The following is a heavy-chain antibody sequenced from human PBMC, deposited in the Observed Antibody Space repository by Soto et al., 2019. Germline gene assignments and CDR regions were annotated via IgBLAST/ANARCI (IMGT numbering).Heavy chain of an antibody. J-gene: IGHJ3*02. V-gene: IGHV3-33*01. CDR3: ARGMSQWLVIMELGAFDI. Sequence: HPGGSLRLSCAASGFTFSSYGMHWVRQAPGKGLEWVAVIWYDGSNKYYADSVKGRFTISRDNSKNTLYLQMNSLRAEDTAVYYCARGMSQWLVIMELGAFDIWGQGTMVTVSS. CDR1: GFTFSSYG. D-gene: IGHD6-19*01. CDR2: IWYDGSNK.